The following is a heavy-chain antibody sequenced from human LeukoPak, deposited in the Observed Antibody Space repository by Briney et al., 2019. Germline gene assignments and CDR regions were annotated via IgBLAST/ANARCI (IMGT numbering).Heavy chain of an antibody. D-gene: IGHD3-10*01. CDR3: VRERITMVRGVIYYYGMDV. J-gene: IGHJ6*02. CDR2: IYYSGST. CDR1: GGSISSYY. V-gene: IGHV4-59*01. Sequence: SETLSLTCTVSGGSISSYYWSWIRQPPGKGLEWIGYIYYSGSTNYNPSLKSRVTISVDTSKNQFSLKLSSVTAADTAVYYCVRERITMVRGVIYYYGMDVWGQGTTVTVSS.